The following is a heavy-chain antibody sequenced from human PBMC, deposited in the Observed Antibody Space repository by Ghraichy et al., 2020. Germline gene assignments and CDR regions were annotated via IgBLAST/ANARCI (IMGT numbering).Heavy chain of an antibody. J-gene: IGHJ4*02. CDR3: ARDRTGYSYGHFDY. D-gene: IGHD5-18*01. V-gene: IGHV4-59*01. Sequence: SETLSLTCTVSGGSFSSYYWSWIRQPPGKGLEWIGYIYFSGGTNYNPSLKSRVTISTDTSKNQLSLELTSVTAADTATYFCARDRTGYSYGHFDYWGRGIHVNV. CDR2: IYFSGGT. CDR1: GGSFSSYY.